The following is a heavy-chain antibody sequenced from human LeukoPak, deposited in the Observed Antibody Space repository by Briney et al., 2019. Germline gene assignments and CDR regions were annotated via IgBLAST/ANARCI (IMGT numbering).Heavy chain of an antibody. Sequence: GESLRLSCAASGFTFSDYYMSWIRQAPGKGLEWVSYISSSGSTIYYADSVKGRFTISRDNAKNSLYLQMNSLRAEDTAVYYCARSDYDILTGPFDYWGQGTLVTVSS. CDR1: GFTFSDYY. CDR2: ISSSGSTI. V-gene: IGHV3-11*01. J-gene: IGHJ4*02. CDR3: ARSDYDILTGPFDY. D-gene: IGHD3-9*01.